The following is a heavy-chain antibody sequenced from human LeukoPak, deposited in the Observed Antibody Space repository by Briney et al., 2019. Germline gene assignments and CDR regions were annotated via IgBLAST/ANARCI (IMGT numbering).Heavy chain of an antibody. CDR3: AKDLLYVSSFDWFDP. D-gene: IGHD6-6*01. Sequence: GGSLRLSCAASGFTFSSYAMSWVRQAPGKGLEWVSAISGSGGSTYYADSVKGRFTISRDNSKNTLYLQMNSLRAEDTAVYYCAKDLLYVSSFDWFDPWGQGTLVTASS. V-gene: IGHV3-23*01. J-gene: IGHJ5*02. CDR1: GFTFSSYA. CDR2: ISGSGGST.